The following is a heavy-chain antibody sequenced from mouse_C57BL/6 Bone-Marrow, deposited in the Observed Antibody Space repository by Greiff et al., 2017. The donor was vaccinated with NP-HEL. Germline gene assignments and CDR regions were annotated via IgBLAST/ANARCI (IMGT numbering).Heavy chain of an antibody. CDR3: TTSTVVDY. CDR2: IDPENGDT. V-gene: IGHV14-4*01. J-gene: IGHJ2*01. Sequence: VQLQQSGAELVRPGASVKLSCTASGFNIKDDYMHWVKQRPEQGLEWIGWIDPENGDTEYASKFQGKATITADTSSNTAYLQLSSLTSEDTAVYYCTTSTVVDYWGQGTTRTVSS. D-gene: IGHD1-1*01. CDR1: GFNIKDDY.